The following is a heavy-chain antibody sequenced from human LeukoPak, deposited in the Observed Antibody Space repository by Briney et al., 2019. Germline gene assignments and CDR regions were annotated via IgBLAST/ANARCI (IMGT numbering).Heavy chain of an antibody. CDR3: VRGPHIAATSY. D-gene: IGHD6-25*01. CDR2: IKQDGSEK. CDR1: GFTFSSYW. J-gene: IGHJ4*02. V-gene: IGHV3-7*03. Sequence: QPGGSLRLSCAASGFTFSSYWMGWVRQAPGKGLEWVANIKQDGSEKQYVDSVKGRFAISRDNAKKSLYLQINTLRAEDTAVYYCVRGPHIAATSYWGQGTLVTVSS.